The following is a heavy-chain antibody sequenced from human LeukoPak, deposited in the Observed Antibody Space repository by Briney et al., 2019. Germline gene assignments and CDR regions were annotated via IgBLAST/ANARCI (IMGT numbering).Heavy chain of an antibody. CDR1: GGSISSSRDH. Sequence: PSETLSLTCTVSGGSISSSRDHWDWIRQPPGKGLEWIASVHYSGTAYYNPSLRSRVTISVDTSKNQFSLKVTSVTAADTAVYYCARLISGGLWFDPWGQGTLVTVSS. D-gene: IGHD6-19*01. V-gene: IGHV4-39*01. CDR3: ARLISGGLWFDP. J-gene: IGHJ5*02. CDR2: VHYSGTA.